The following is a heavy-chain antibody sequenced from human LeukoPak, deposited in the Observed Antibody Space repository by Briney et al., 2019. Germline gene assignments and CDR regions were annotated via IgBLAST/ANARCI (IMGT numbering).Heavy chain of an antibody. CDR3: ARDEYSSSSGWFDP. D-gene: IGHD6-6*01. CDR2: ISAYNGNT. Sequence: ASVKVSCKASGYTFTSYGISWVRQAPGQGLEWMGWISAYNGNTNYAQKLQGRVTMTTDTSTSTAYMELRSLRSDDTAVYYCARDEYSSSSGWFDPWGQGTLVTVSS. V-gene: IGHV1-18*01. CDR1: GYTFTSYG. J-gene: IGHJ5*02.